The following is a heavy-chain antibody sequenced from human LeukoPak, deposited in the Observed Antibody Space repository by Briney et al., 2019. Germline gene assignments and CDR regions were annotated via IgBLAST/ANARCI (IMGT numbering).Heavy chain of an antibody. V-gene: IGHV6-1*01. CDR3: ARSGRYTFDY. CDR2: TYYRSKWRD. J-gene: IGHJ4*02. CDR1: GDCVSSNSAV. Sequence: SQTLSLTCDISGDCVSSNSAVWNWIRQSPSRGLEWLGKTYYRSKWRDDSAVSVRGRVTITPDTSKDQFSLQLSSVTPEDTAVYYCARSGRYTFDYWGQGILVTVSS. D-gene: IGHD1-26*01.